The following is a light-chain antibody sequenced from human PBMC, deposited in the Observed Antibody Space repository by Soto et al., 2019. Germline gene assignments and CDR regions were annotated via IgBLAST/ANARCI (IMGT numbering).Light chain of an antibody. J-gene: IGKJ1*01. CDR3: QQYGSSGT. V-gene: IGKV3-20*01. Sequence: IGVAQSPGTLSLSAGERATLSCWASQSISSSYLAWYQQKPGQAPRLLIYGASSRATGIPDRFSGSGSGTDFTLTISRLEPEDFAVYYCQQYGSSGTFGQGTKV. CDR1: QSISSSY. CDR2: GAS.